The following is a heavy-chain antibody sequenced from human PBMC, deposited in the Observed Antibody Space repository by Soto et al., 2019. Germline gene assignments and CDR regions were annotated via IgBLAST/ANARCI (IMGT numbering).Heavy chain of an antibody. CDR3: ATKEADIVATIEGRVPDYYYYYYMDV. CDR2: FDPEDGET. V-gene: IGHV1-24*01. D-gene: IGHD5-12*01. Sequence: ASVKVSCKVSGYTLTELSMHWVRQAPGKGLEWMGGFDPEDGETIYAQKFQGRVTMTEDTSTDTAYMELSSLRSEDTAVYYCATKEADIVATIEGRVPDYYYYYYMDVWGKGTTVTVSS. J-gene: IGHJ6*03. CDR1: GYTLTELS.